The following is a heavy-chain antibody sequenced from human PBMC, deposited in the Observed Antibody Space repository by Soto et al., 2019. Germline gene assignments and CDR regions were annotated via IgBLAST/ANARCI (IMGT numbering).Heavy chain of an antibody. Sequence: EVQVVESGGGLVQPGGSLRLSCAASGFTFSNFWMSWVRQAPGKGLEWVANIKPDGSAQYYVDSVKGRFTISRDNAKNSLYLQMNRLRVEDTAVYYCTRERLDTYWGQGTLVSVSS. J-gene: IGHJ4*02. CDR2: IKPDGSAQ. V-gene: IGHV3-7*01. CDR1: GFTFSNFW. CDR3: TRERLDTY. D-gene: IGHD4-17*01.